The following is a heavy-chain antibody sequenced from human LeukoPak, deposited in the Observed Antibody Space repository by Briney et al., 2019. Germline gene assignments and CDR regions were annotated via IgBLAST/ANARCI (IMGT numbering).Heavy chain of an antibody. CDR1: GFTFSSYW. V-gene: IGHV3-74*01. Sequence: GGSLRLSCAASGFTFSSYWMHWARQAPGKGLVWVSRIISDGSSISYADSVKGRFTISRDNAKNTVYLQMNSLRAEDTAVYYCAREDVDIAVAASGAFDIWGQGTMVTVSS. CDR2: IISDGSSI. D-gene: IGHD6-19*01. J-gene: IGHJ3*02. CDR3: AREDVDIAVAASGAFDI.